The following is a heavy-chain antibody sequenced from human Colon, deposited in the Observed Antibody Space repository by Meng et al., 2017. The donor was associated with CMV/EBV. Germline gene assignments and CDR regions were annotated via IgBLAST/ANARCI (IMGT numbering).Heavy chain of an antibody. CDR2: IYHSQL. D-gene: IGHD1-26*01. J-gene: IGHJ4*02. Sequence: QGHLQQWGDGLLQPSATLSLTCTVYGGSFSHYFWTCICQPPGKGLEWIGEIYHSQLNYNPSLKSRVTISRDTSKNQFSLKLSSVTAADTAVYYCATGSSQAWELLHYWGQGTLVTVSS. V-gene: IGHV4-34*02. CDR1: GGSFSHYF. CDR3: ATGSSQAWELLHY.